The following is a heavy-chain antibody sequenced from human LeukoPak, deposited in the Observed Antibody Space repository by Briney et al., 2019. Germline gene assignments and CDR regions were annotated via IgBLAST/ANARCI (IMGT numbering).Heavy chain of an antibody. Sequence: PGGSLRLSCAASGFTFSSFGMSWVRQAPGKGLEWVSTISGRGGIIDYADSVEGRFTFSRDNSRNMVYRQMNSLRAEDTAVYYCAKDLPDYGDYIDGYWGQGTLVTVSS. V-gene: IGHV3-23*01. CDR1: GFTFSSFG. J-gene: IGHJ4*02. CDR3: AKDLPDYGDYIDGY. D-gene: IGHD4-17*01. CDR2: ISGRGGII.